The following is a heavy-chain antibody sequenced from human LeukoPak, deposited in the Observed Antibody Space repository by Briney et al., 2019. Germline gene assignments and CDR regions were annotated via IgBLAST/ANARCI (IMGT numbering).Heavy chain of an antibody. CDR3: ARASIIAKWFDP. Sequence: GESLKISCKGSGYNFTNDWIAWVRQMPGKGLEWMGVIYPGDSDTRYSPSFQGHVTISADTSITTAYLQWSSLKASETAIYYCARASIIAKWFDPWGQGTLVTVSS. J-gene: IGHJ5*02. CDR1: GYNFTNDW. D-gene: IGHD2-2*01. V-gene: IGHV5-51*01. CDR2: IYPGDSDT.